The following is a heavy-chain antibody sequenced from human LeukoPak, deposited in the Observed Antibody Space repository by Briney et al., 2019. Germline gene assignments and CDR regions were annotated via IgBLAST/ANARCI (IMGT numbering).Heavy chain of an antibody. D-gene: IGHD6-19*01. Sequence: SVNVSCKASGYTFTVYYMHRERQAPGQGLEWMGWINPNSGGTNYAQKFQGRGTMTRDTSISTAYMELSRLRSDDTAVYYCARDRTRTGYSSGWYHDYWGQGALVTVSS. CDR3: ARDRTRTGYSSGWYHDY. V-gene: IGHV1-2*02. J-gene: IGHJ4*02. CDR1: GYTFTVYY. CDR2: INPNSGGT.